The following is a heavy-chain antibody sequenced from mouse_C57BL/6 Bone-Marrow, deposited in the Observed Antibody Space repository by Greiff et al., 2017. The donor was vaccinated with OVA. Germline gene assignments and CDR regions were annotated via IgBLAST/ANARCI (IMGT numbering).Heavy chain of an antibody. CDR1: GFSLSTFGMG. V-gene: IGHV8-8*01. Sequence: QVTLKVSGPGILQPSQTLSLTCSFSGFSLSTFGMGVGWIRQPSGKGLEWLAHIWWDDDKYYNPALKRRLTISKDTSKNQVFLKIANVDTADTATYYCAHGRGYGNGWYFGVWGTGTTVTVSS. D-gene: IGHD2-1*01. CDR2: IWWDDDK. CDR3: AHGRGYGNGWYFGV. J-gene: IGHJ1*03.